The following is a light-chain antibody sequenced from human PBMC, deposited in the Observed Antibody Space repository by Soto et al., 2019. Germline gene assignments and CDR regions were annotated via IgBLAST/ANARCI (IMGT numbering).Light chain of an antibody. CDR2: PAS. CDR3: QQSYSTPQVT. V-gene: IGKV1-39*01. CDR1: QSISSY. Sequence: DIQMSQSPSSLSASVGDSVTITCRASQSISSYLNWYQQKPGKAPKLLIYPASSLQSGVPSRFSGSVSGTDFSLTISSMQPEDFATYYSQQSYSTPQVTFGQGTRLEIK. J-gene: IGKJ5*01.